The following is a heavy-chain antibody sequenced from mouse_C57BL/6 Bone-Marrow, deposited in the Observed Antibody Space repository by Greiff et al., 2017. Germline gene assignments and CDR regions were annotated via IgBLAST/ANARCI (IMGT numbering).Heavy chain of an antibody. J-gene: IGHJ3*01. Sequence: EVKVEESGGGLVKPGWSLKLSCAASGFTFSDYGMHWVRQAPEKGLEWVAYIRSGSSTIYYADTVKGRYTISRYNAKNTLFLQMTSLRSEDTAMYDCARPTMVKTKIFAYWGQGNLITVSA. CDR3: ARPTMVKTKIFAY. V-gene: IGHV5-17*01. CDR1: GFTFSDYG. CDR2: IRSGSSTI. D-gene: IGHD2-2*01.